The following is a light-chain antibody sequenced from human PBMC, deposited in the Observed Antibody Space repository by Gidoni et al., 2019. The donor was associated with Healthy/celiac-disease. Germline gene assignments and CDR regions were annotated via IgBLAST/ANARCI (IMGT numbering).Light chain of an antibody. CDR1: QSVSSY. Sequence: EIVLTQSPATLSLSPGERATLSCRASQSVSSYLAWYQQKPGQAPRLLIYDASNRATGIPARFSGSGSGTDFTLTIGSLEPEVFAVYYCQQRSNWPLYSFGQGTKLEIK. J-gene: IGKJ2*03. V-gene: IGKV3-11*01. CDR3: QQRSNWPLYS. CDR2: DAS.